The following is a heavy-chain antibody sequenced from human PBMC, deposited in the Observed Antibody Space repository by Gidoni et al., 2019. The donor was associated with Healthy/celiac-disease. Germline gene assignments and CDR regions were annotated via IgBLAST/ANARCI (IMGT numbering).Heavy chain of an antibody. V-gene: IGHV1-69*01. CDR1: AGPLSSYA. CDR3: ASRYCSGGSCYKDYYDGMDV. J-gene: IGHJ6*02. D-gene: IGHD2-15*01. Sequence: QVQLMQSGAEVNKPASSVKLSCMASAGPLSSYAISWVRQAPGQGLEWMGGFIPIVGTPNYAQKYQGRVTITADESTSTAYMELSSLRSEDTALYDCASRYCSGGSCYKDYYDGMDVWGQGTTVTVSS. CDR2: FIPIVGTP.